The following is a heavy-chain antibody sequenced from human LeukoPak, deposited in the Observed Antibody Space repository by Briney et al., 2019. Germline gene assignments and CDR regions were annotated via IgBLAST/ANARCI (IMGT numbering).Heavy chain of an antibody. D-gene: IGHD3-10*01. Sequence: GGSLRLSCAASGFTFSSYAMSWVRQAPGKGLEWVSAISGSGGSTYYADSVKGRFTISRDNSKNTLYLQMNSLRAEDTAVYYCAKDLGELLWFGELLSGRYFQHWGQGTLVTVSS. CDR1: GFTFSSYA. CDR2: ISGSGGST. J-gene: IGHJ1*01. CDR3: AKDLGELLWFGELLSGRYFQH. V-gene: IGHV3-23*01.